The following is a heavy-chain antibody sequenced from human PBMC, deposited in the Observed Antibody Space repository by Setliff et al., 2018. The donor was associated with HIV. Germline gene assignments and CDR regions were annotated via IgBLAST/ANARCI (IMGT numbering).Heavy chain of an antibody. CDR2: IIPIFGTA. CDR1: GGTFSSYV. D-gene: IGHD3-10*01. V-gene: IGHV1-69*05. Sequence: SVKVSCKASGGTFSSYVISWVRQAPGQGLEWMGGIIPIFGTANYAQKFQGRVTMTRNTSISTAYMELISLRSEDTAVYYCARGRGYYYYMDVWGKGTTVTVSS. CDR3: ARGRGYYYYMDV. J-gene: IGHJ6*03.